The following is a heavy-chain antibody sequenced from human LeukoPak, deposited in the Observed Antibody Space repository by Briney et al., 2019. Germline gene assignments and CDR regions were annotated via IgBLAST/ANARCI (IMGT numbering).Heavy chain of an antibody. J-gene: IGHJ6*03. D-gene: IGHD2-2*01. Sequence: GGSLRLSCAASGFTFSSYSMNWVRQAPAKGRERVSSISSSSSYIYYADSVKGRFTISRDNAKNSLYLQMNSMRAEDTAVYYCAGGPLGYCSSTSCNHYYYYMDVWGKGTTVTVSS. V-gene: IGHV3-21*01. CDR2: ISSSSSYI. CDR1: GFTFSSYS. CDR3: AGGPLGYCSSTSCNHYYYYMDV.